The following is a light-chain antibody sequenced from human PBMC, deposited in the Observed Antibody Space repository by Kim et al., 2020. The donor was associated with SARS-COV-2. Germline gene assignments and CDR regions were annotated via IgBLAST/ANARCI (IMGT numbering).Light chain of an antibody. CDR3: QVWDGVTDHVV. CDR1: SIGSKL. Sequence: PGETARITCGETSIGSKLVHWYEQTPGQAPVLVVYVSSDRPSRIPELCSGSNSGNTATLTISRVEAGDEADHYCQVWDGVTDHVVFGGGTQLTVL. V-gene: IGLV3-21*02. CDR2: VSS. J-gene: IGLJ2*01.